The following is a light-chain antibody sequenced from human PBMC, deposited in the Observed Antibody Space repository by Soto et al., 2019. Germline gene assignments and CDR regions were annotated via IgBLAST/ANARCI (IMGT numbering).Light chain of an antibody. Sequence: QSVLTQPRSVSASPGQSVTISCTGTNSDVCGYNYVSWYQQYPGKAPKVMIYVVTKPPSRVPDRFSGSKSGNTVSLPISGLQTEDEADYSCCSYTGFYSYVFGTAPKVNVL. CDR2: VVT. V-gene: IGLV2-11*01. CDR3: CSYTGFYSYV. CDR1: NSDVCGYNY. J-gene: IGLJ1*01.